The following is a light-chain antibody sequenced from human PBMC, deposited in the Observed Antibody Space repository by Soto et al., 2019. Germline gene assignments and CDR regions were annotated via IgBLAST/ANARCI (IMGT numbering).Light chain of an antibody. Sequence: QSALTQPASVSVSPGQSITISCTGTSSDVGGYNYVSWYQQHPGKDPKLMIYDVSNRPSGVSNRFFGSKSGTTASLTIIGLQDEDEAAYYCSSFTSSSSLLYVFGTGTKLTVL. CDR1: SSDVGGYNY. J-gene: IGLJ1*01. CDR2: DVS. CDR3: SSFTSSSSLLYV. V-gene: IGLV2-14*01.